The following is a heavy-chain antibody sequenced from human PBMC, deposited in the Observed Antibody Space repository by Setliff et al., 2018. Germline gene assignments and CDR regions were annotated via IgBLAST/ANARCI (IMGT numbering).Heavy chain of an antibody. CDR2: FDPEDGET. J-gene: IGHJ3*02. V-gene: IGHV1-24*01. D-gene: IGHD3-9*01. CDR1: GYTLTELS. Sequence: ASVKVSCKVSGYTLTELSMHWVRQAPGKGLEWMVGFDPEDGETIYAQKFQGRVTMTEDTSTDTAYMELSSLRSEDTAVYYCATESLLRYFDLVGNHYAFDIWGQGTMVTVSS. CDR3: ATESLLRYFDLVGNHYAFDI.